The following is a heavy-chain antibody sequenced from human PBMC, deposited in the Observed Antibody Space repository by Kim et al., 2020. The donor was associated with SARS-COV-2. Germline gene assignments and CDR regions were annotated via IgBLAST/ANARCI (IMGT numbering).Heavy chain of an antibody. CDR3: ARDRPLEGYSYGMDV. J-gene: IGHJ6*02. Sequence: PTLQSRVTISVDKSKTQFSLKLSTVTAADTAVYYCARDRPLEGYSYGMDVWGQGTTLTVSS. V-gene: IGHV4-4*02. D-gene: IGHD1-1*01.